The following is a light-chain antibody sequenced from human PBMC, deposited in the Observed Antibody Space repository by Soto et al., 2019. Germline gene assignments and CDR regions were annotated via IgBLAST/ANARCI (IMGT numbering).Light chain of an antibody. J-gene: IGLJ2*01. CDR1: SSDVGGYNY. CDR2: EVS. V-gene: IGLV2-14*01. Sequence: QSALTQPASVSGSPGQSITISCTGTSSDVGGYNYVSWYQQHPGKAPKLMIYEVSNRPSGVSHRFSGYKSGNTASLTIAGLQAEDEADYYCSSYTSSSGHVVFGGGTKLTVL. CDR3: SSYTSSSGHVV.